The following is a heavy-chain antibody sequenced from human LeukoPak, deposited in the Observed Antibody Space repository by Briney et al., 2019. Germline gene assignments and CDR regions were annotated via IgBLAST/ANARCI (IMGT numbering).Heavy chain of an antibody. CDR2: ITHSGST. CDR3: ARHRYDSNGYMDN. V-gene: IGHV4-34*01. J-gene: IGHJ4*02. Sequence: PSETLSLTCAVYGGSFNGYYWNWMRQPPGKGLEWIGEITHSGSTNYNPSLKSRVTISVDTSKNRFSLKLSSVTAADTAVYYCARHRYDSNGYMDNWGQGTLVTVSS. D-gene: IGHD3-22*01. CDR1: GGSFNGYY.